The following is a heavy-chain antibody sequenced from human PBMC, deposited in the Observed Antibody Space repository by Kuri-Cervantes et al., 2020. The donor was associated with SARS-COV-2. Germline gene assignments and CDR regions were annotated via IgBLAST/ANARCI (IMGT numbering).Heavy chain of an antibody. CDR1: GYTFTGYY. J-gene: IGHJ2*01. V-gene: IGHV1-2*02. D-gene: IGHD3-3*01. Sequence: ASVKVSCKASGYTFTGYYMHWVRQAPGQGLERMGWINPNSGGTNYAQKFQGRVTMTRDTSISTAYMELSRLRSDDTAVYYCARGYTIFGVVGYFDLWGRGTLVTVSS. CDR2: INPNSGGT. CDR3: ARGYTIFGVVGYFDL.